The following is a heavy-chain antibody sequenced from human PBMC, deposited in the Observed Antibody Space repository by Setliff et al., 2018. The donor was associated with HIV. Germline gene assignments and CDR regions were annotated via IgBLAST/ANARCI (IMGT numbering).Heavy chain of an antibody. V-gene: IGHV4-34*01. CDR2: IHHTGYM. Sequence: PSETLSLTCAVHGGPFSDHYWNWIRQPPGKGLEWIAEIHHTGYMNYNPSLKSRVTISVDPSKSQFSLKLSSVTAADTAVYYCAAATTLLSPRAWGQGTLVTVSS. J-gene: IGHJ5*02. CDR3: AAATTLLSPRA. CDR1: GGPFSDHY. D-gene: IGHD2-15*01.